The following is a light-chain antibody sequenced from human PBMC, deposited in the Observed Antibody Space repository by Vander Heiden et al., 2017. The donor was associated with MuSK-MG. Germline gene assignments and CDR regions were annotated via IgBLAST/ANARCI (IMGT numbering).Light chain of an antibody. Sequence: SPSTLSASVGDRVTITCRASRGISSWLAWYQQKPGRAPNLLIYDASTFKSGVPSRFSGSGSGTEFTLTISSLQPDDFATYYCQQNNDYPWTFGQGTKVEIK. J-gene: IGKJ1*01. CDR3: QQNNDYPWT. CDR1: RGISSW. CDR2: DAS. V-gene: IGKV1-5*01.